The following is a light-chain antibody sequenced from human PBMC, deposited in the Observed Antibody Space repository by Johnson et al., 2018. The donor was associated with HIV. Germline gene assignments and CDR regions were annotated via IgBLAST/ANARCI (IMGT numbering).Light chain of an antibody. J-gene: IGLJ1*01. CDR3: GTWDSRLSASYV. CDR1: SSNIGNNY. CDR2: DNN. Sequence: QPVLTQPPSVSAAPRQKVTISCSGSSSNIGNNYVSWYQQLPGTAPKLLIYDNNKRPSGIPDRFSGSKSGTSATLGITGLQTGDEADYYCGTWDSRLSASYVFGTRTQVTVL. V-gene: IGLV1-51*01.